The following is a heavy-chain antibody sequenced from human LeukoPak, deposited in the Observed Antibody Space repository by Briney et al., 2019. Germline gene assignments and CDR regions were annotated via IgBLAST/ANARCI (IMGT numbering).Heavy chain of an antibody. CDR1: GGSISSGSYY. V-gene: IGHV4-61*02. Sequence: SQTLSLTCTVSGGSISSGSYYWSWIRQPTGKGLEWIGRIYTSGSTNYNPSLKSRVTISVDTSKNQFSLKLSSVTAADTAVYYCARVTTGGYYNCWGQGTLVTVSS. J-gene: IGHJ4*02. CDR2: IYTSGST. CDR3: ARVTTGGYYNC. D-gene: IGHD3-22*01.